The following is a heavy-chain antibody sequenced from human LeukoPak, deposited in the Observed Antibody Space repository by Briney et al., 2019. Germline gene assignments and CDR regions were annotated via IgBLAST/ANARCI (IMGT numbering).Heavy chain of an antibody. CDR1: GGSFSGYY. CDR3: ARAQDTATALGYLDY. J-gene: IGHJ4*02. D-gene: IGHD3-22*01. Sequence: PSEPRSLTCAVYGGSFSGYYWSWFRQPPGKGLEWIGEINHSGSTNYNPSLKSRVTISVDTSKNQFSLKLSSVTAADTAVYYCARAQDTATALGYLDYWGQGTLVTVSS. V-gene: IGHV4-34*01. CDR2: INHSGST.